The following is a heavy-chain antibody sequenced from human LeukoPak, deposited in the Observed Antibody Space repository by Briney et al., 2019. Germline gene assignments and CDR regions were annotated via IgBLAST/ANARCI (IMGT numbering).Heavy chain of an antibody. D-gene: IGHD6-19*01. CDR1: GFTFINYD. CDR3: GRGGYSSGWYRIDY. V-gene: IGHV3-13*01. J-gene: IGHJ4*02. CDR2: IGPSSES. Sequence: PGGSLRLSCAASGFTFINYDMHWVRQGTGKGLEWVSTIGPSSESYYPDSVKGRFTISRENAKNSLYLQMNSLRPGDAAVYYCGRGGYSSGWYRIDYWGQGTLVTVSS.